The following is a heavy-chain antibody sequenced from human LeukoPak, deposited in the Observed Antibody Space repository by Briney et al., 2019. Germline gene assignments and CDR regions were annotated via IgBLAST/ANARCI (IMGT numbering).Heavy chain of an antibody. CDR2: INPNSGGT. Sequence: ASVTVSFTASGYTFTAYYMHWVRQAPGQGLGWMGWINPNSGGTNYAQKFQGRVTLTRDTSISTASMELNRLRSDDTAVYYCARGSGYSRGDWFNHWGQGTLVTVSS. D-gene: IGHD6-13*01. CDR3: ARGSGYSRGDWFNH. J-gene: IGHJ5*02. V-gene: IGHV1-2*02. CDR1: GYTFTAYY.